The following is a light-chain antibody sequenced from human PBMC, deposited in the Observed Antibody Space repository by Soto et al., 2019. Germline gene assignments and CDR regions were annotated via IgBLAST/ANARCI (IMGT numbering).Light chain of an antibody. CDR3: QTWGSGILV. CDR2: EVS. J-gene: IGLJ2*01. Sequence: QSALTQPPSASGSPGQSVTISCTGTSSDVGGYNYVSWYQQHPGKAPKLMIYEVSKRPSGVPDRFSGSKSGNTASLTVSGLQAEDEADYYCQTWGSGILVFGGGTKLTVL. CDR1: SSDVGGYNY. V-gene: IGLV2-8*01.